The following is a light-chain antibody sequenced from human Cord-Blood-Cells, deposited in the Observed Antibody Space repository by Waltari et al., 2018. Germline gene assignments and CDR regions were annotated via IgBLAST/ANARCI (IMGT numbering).Light chain of an antibody. Sequence: QSALTQPASVSGSPGQSITISCPGTSHDVGGSNSVPWYQQHPGKAPKLMIYDVSKLPSRVSIRFSGSKSGNTASLTISGLQAEDVADYYCSSYTSSSTLVFGGGTKLTVL. CDR3: SSYTSSSTLV. J-gene: IGLJ2*01. CDR1: SHDVGGSNS. V-gene: IGLV2-14*01. CDR2: DVS.